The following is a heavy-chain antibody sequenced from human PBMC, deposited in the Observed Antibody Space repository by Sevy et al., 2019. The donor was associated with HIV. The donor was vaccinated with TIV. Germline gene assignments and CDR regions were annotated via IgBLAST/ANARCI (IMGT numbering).Heavy chain of an antibody. CDR1: GFTFDHYE. J-gene: IGHJ4*02. D-gene: IGHD3-22*01. Sequence: GGSLRLSCAASGFTFDHYEMNWVRQAPGKGLEWVSYISSTGSTMYYSDSVKGRFTISRDNAKNSVYLQMNSLRADETAVYYCVRGSRFTVVVITSFDYWGQGTLVTVSS. CDR3: VRGSRFTVVVITSFDY. V-gene: IGHV3-48*03. CDR2: ISSTGSTM.